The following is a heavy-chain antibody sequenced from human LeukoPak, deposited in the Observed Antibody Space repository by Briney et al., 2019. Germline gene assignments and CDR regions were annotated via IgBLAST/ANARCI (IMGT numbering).Heavy chain of an antibody. CDR2: ISSSSGYI. CDR1: GFTFSSYS. CDR3: VRAHSWGEGFDP. D-gene: IGHD3-16*01. V-gene: IGHV3-21*01. Sequence: GGSLRLSCAASGFTFSSYSMNWVRQAPGKGLEWVSSISSSSGYIHYADSVKGRFTISRDNAKNSLYLQMNSLRAEDTAVYYCVRAHSWGEGFDPWGQGTLVTVSS. J-gene: IGHJ5*02.